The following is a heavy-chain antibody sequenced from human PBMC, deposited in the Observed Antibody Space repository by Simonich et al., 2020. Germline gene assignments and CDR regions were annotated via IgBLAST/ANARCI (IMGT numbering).Heavy chain of an antibody. CDR1: GYTFTSYG. CDR2: ISAYNGNT. Sequence: QVQLVQSGAEVKKPGASVKVSCKASGYTFTSYGISWVRQAPGQGLEWMGRISAYNGNTNYAQKLQGRVTMTTDTSTSTAYMELRSLRSDDTAVYYCARASRGTWWYYYFDYWGQGTLVTVSS. J-gene: IGHJ4*02. V-gene: IGHV1-18*01. D-gene: IGHD2-15*01. CDR3: ARASRGTWWYYYFDY.